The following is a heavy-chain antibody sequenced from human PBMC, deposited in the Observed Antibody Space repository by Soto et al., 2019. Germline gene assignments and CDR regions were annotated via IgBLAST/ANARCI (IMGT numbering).Heavy chain of an antibody. CDR3: AREFYGSGI. D-gene: IGHD3-10*01. Sequence: EVQLVESGGALIQPGGSLRISCAASGFTFSSYWMFWVRQTPGTGLMWVSRINSDGTITDYADSVRGRFTISRDNVKNTLYLQLNSLRAEDTAIYYCAREFYGSGIWGQGTLVTVSS. J-gene: IGHJ4*02. CDR2: INSDGTIT. CDR1: GFTFSSYW. V-gene: IGHV3-74*01.